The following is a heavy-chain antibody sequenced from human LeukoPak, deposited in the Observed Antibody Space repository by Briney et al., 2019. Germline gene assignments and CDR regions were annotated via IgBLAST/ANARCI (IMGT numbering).Heavy chain of an antibody. CDR3: ARFEGQYSGYFDY. Sequence: GESLKFSCKGSGYSFTSYWIAWVRQMPGKGLEWMGIIYPGDPDTRYSPSFKGQVTISADKSNSTAYLQWSSLKASDTAMYYCARFEGQYSGYFDYWGQGTLVTVSS. J-gene: IGHJ4*02. D-gene: IGHD5-12*01. CDR2: IYPGDPDT. CDR1: GYSFTSYW. V-gene: IGHV5-51*01.